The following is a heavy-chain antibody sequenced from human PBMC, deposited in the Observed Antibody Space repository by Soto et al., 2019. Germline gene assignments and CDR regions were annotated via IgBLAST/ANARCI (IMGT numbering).Heavy chain of an antibody. J-gene: IGHJ4*02. CDR2: ITNTADRT. CDR3: AEDDIVATIGGAFDY. D-gene: IGHD5-12*01. CDR1: GITFSSYA. V-gene: IGHV3-23*01. Sequence: EVQLLESGGGLVQPGGSLRLSCAASGITFSSYAMSWVRQAPGKGLEWVSSITNTADRTYYADSVKGRFTISRDNSRQTVYLQMNSLRAEDTAVYYCAEDDIVATIGGAFDYWGQGTLLTVSS.